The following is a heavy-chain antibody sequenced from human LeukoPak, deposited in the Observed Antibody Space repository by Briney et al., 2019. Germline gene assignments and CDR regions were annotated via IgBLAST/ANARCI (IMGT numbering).Heavy chain of an antibody. CDR2: ISSSGSTI. D-gene: IGHD3-10*01. Sequence: GGSLRLSCAASGFTFSDYYMSWIRQAPGKGLEWVSYISSSGSTIYYADSVKGRFTISRDNAKNSLYLQMNSLGVGDTGLYYCARAFASGIRRALWFGDLLRAQGTLVTVSS. CDR1: GFTFSDYY. J-gene: IGHJ4*02. V-gene: IGHV3-11*04. CDR3: ARAFASGIRRALWFGDLL.